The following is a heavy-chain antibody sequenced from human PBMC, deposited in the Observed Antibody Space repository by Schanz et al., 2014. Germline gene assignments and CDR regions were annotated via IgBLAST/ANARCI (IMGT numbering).Heavy chain of an antibody. D-gene: IGHD5-12*01. V-gene: IGHV1-2*02. CDR1: GGTFTSYA. CDR2: IDPNSGGT. J-gene: IGHJ5*02. CDR3: AREKGHGYSGLS. Sequence: QVQLVQSGAEVRKPGSSVRVSCKASGGTFTSYAFSWVRQAPGQGLEWMGWIDPNSGGTNYAQKFQGRVTMTSDTSITTAYMDLSGLTSDDTAVYYCAREKGHGYSGLSWGQGTLLAVSS.